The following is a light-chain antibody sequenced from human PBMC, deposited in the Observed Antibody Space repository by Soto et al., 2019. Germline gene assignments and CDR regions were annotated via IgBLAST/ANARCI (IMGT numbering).Light chain of an antibody. J-gene: IGKJ5*01. V-gene: IGKV3-20*01. Sequence: EIVLTQSPGTMSLSPGERATLSCRATQSVSSNYLAWYQQKPGQAPSLVMYGASSRATGIPDRFSGSGSGTDFTLTISRLEPEEFAVYYCQQYGSSPRITFGQGTRLEI. CDR2: GAS. CDR3: QQYGSSPRIT. CDR1: QSVSSNY.